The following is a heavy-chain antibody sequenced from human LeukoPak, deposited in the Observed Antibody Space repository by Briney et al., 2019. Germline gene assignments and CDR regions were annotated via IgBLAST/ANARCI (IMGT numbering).Heavy chain of an antibody. CDR2: ISYDGSNE. Sequence: GRSLRLSCAASGFTFSSYAMHWVRQAPGKGLEWVAVISYDGSNEYYADSVKGRFTISRDNSKNTLYLQMNSLRAEDTAVYYCARDLVVGATDYWGQGTLVTVSS. D-gene: IGHD1-26*01. CDR3: ARDLVVGATDY. V-gene: IGHV3-30-3*01. J-gene: IGHJ4*02. CDR1: GFTFSSYA.